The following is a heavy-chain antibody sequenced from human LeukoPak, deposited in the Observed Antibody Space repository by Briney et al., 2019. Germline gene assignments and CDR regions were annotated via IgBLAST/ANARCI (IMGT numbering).Heavy chain of an antibody. J-gene: IGHJ4*02. D-gene: IGHD3-10*01. Sequence: KPSETLSLTCAVYGESMIGHYWTWIRQPPGKRLEWIGEIYHSGGTNSNPSLKNRLTMSIDMSKNQFSLKLKSVTAADTAVYYCARATASGSGRAYDHWAQGNLVPVSS. CDR1: GESMIGHY. V-gene: IGHV4-34*01. CDR3: ARATASGSGRAYDH. CDR2: IYHSGGT.